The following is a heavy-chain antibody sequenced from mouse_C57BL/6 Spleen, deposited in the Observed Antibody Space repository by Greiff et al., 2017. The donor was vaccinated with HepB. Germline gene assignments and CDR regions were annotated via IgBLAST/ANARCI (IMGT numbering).Heavy chain of an antibody. CDR2: IWSDGST. V-gene: IGHV2-6*03. Sequence: QVQLKESGPGLVAPSQSLSITCTVSGFSLTSYGVHWVRQPPGKGLEWLVVIWSDGSTTYNSALKSRLSISKDNSKSQVFLKMNSLQTDDTAMYYCARDYYGSSFWYFDVWGTGTTVTVSS. D-gene: IGHD1-1*01. CDR1: GFSLTSYG. J-gene: IGHJ1*03. CDR3: ARDYYGSSFWYFDV.